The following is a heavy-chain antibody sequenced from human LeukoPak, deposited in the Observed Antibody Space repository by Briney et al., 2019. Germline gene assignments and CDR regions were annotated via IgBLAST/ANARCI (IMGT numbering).Heavy chain of an antibody. J-gene: IGHJ4*02. Sequence: SETLSLTCTVSGYSISSGYYWGWIRQPPGKGLEWIGSIYHSGSTYYNPSLKSRVTISVDTSKNQFSLKLSSVTAADTAVYYCARTNYDILTGYQDWGQGTLVTVSS. CDR3: ARTNYDILTGYQD. CDR1: GYSISSGYY. D-gene: IGHD3-9*01. V-gene: IGHV4-38-2*02. CDR2: IYHSGST.